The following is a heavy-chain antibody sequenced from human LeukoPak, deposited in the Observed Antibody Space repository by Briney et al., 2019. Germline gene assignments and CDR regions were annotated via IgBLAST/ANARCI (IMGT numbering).Heavy chain of an antibody. D-gene: IGHD3-3*01. CDR2: INHSGST. V-gene: IGHV4-34*01. CDR1: GGSFSGYY. CDR3: AGTVFTIFGVVIDDY. J-gene: IGHJ4*02. Sequence: SETLSLTCAVYGGSFSGYYWSWIRQPPGKGLEWIGEINHSGSTNYNPSLKSRVTISVDTSKNQFSLKLSSVTAADTAVYYCAGTVFTIFGVVIDDYWGQGTLVTVSS.